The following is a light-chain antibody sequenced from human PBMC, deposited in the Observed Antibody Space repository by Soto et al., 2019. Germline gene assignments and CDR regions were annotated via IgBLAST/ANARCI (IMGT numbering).Light chain of an antibody. CDR2: DAS. CDR1: HDITHY. V-gene: IGKV1-33*01. J-gene: IGKJ4*01. Sequence: IPMTQSPSSLSASIGDRVTITCQASHDITHYLNWYQQRPGEAPKLLIYDASKLESGVPPRFSGRGSGTDFTLTISSLQPDDFATYFCQQSDLLPLTFGGGTKVEI. CDR3: QQSDLLPLT.